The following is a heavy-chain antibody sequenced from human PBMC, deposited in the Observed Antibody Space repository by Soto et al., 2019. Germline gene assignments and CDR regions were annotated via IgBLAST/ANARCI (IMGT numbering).Heavy chain of an antibody. J-gene: IGHJ3*02. D-gene: IGHD2-15*01. CDR1: GGTFSSYT. CDR3: ARVAEYSGYQGGYWSGGSCQGDFDI. Sequence: QVQLVQSGAEVKKPGSSVKVSCKASGGTFSSYTISWVRQATGQGLEWMGRIIAILGIANYAQKFQGRLTSTAAKSTSTAYMELSSRISEHTAGYYCARVAEYSGYQGGYWSGGSCQGDFDIWGQGAMFTVSS. CDR2: IIAILGIA. V-gene: IGHV1-69*02.